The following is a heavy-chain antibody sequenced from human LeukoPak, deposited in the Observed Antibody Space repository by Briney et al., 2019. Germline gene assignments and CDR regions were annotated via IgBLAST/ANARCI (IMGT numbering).Heavy chain of an antibody. CDR1: GLTFSNSA. CDR2: ISVGSDVI. D-gene: IGHD2-2*01. V-gene: IGHV3-21*01. Sequence: GGSLRLSCAVSGLTFSNSAMSWVRQAPGKGLEWVSAISVGSDVIYYADSVKGRFAISRDNAKNSLYLQMNSLRAEDTAVYYCARAPFDIVVVPAAYYFDYWGQGTLVTVSS. J-gene: IGHJ4*02. CDR3: ARAPFDIVVVPAAYYFDY.